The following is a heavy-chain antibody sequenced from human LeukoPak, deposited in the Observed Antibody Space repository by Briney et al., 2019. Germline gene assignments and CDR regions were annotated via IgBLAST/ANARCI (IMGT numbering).Heavy chain of an antibody. CDR3: AKARGSVIYHMDV. J-gene: IGHJ6*03. D-gene: IGHD3-10*01. Sequence: GRSLRLSCAVSGFTFDTYAMHWVRQAPGKGLEWVPGISWNSGSMGYADSVKGRFTISRDNAKNSLYRQMNSLRAEDTALYYCAKARGSVIYHMDVWGKGTTVTVSS. V-gene: IGHV3-9*01. CDR2: ISWNSGSM. CDR1: GFTFDTYA.